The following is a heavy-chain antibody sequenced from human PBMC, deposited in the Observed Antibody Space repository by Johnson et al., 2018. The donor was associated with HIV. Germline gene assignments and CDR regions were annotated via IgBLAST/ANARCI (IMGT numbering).Heavy chain of an antibody. Sequence: VQLVESGGGVVQPGRSLRLSCAASGFTFSVYDMHWVRQVPGKGLEWVSTVGSSGHTYYAASVKGRFTISRDSAKNTLYLQMNSLRAEDTAVYYCARALTGAAAGDDAFDVWGQGTMVSVSS. CDR3: ARALTGAAAGDDAFDV. CDR2: VGSSGHT. D-gene: IGHD6-13*01. J-gene: IGHJ3*01. CDR1: GFTFSVYD. V-gene: IGHV3-13*01.